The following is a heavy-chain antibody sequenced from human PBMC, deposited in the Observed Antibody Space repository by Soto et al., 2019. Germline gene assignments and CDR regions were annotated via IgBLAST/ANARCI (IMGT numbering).Heavy chain of an antibody. D-gene: IGHD1-26*01. CDR1: GYSIDTGAYY. Sequence: QVQLQESGPGLVEPSQTLSLTCDVSGYSIDTGAYYWAWIRQHPGKGLVWLGYIYNSGSTYYNPSLKGRGYISTDTSKNQFSLRLTSVTVADTATYFCASYAGGFDYWGQGILVTVPS. V-gene: IGHV4-31*11. CDR2: IYNSGST. CDR3: ASYAGGFDY. J-gene: IGHJ4*02.